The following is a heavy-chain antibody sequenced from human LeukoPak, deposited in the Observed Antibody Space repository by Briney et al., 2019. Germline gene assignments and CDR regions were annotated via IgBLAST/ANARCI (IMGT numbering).Heavy chain of an antibody. CDR1: GYTFTSYA. D-gene: IGHD2-15*01. CDR3: ATGYCSGGSCFNFDY. CDR2: INTNTGNP. Sequence: ASVKVSCKASGYTFTSYAMNWVRQAPGQGLEWMGWINTNTGNPTYAPGFTGRFVFSLDTSVSTAYLQISSLKAEDTAVYYCATGYCSGGSCFNFDYWGQGTLVTVSS. V-gene: IGHV7-4-1*02. J-gene: IGHJ4*02.